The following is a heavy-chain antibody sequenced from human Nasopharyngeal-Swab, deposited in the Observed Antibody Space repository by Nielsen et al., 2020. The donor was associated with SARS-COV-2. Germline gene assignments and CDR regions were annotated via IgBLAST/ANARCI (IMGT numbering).Heavy chain of an antibody. Sequence: GSLRLSCSVSGVSISSGSYYWSWIRQPPGKGLEWIGYVYYTGSTKYNPSLKGRVTLSLDTSKNQLSLRLNSVRAADTAVYYCVRGGKYWYFFDYWGQGAPVTVSS. D-gene: IGHD2-8*02. CDR2: VYYTGST. V-gene: IGHV4-61*01. J-gene: IGHJ4*02. CDR1: GVSISSGSYY. CDR3: VRGGKYWYFFDY.